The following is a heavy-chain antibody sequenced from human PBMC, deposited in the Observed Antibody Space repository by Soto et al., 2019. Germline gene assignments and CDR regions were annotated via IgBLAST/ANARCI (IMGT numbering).Heavy chain of an antibody. CDR1: GFTFSSYS. CDR3: ARLSVVVPAAMTRYYYGMDV. D-gene: IGHD2-2*01. Sequence: GGSLRLSCAASGFTFSSYSMNWVRQAPGKGLEWVSSISSSSSYIYYADSVKGRFTISRDNAKNSLYLQMNSLRAEDTAVYYCARLSVVVPAAMTRYYYGMDVWGQGTTVTVSS. J-gene: IGHJ6*02. CDR2: ISSSSSYI. V-gene: IGHV3-21*01.